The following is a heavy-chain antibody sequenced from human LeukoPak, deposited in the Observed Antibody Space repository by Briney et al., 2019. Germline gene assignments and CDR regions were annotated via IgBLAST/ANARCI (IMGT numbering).Heavy chain of an antibody. J-gene: IGHJ4*02. D-gene: IGHD2-8*01. V-gene: IGHV3-21*01. CDR1: GFTFSSYS. CDR3: ARLMFLWPPIYFDY. Sequence: GGSLRLSCAASGFTFSSYSMNWVRQAPGKGLEWVSSISSSSSYIYYADSVKGRFTISRDNAKNSLYLQMNSLRAEDTAVYYCARLMFLWPPIYFDYWGQGTLVTVSS. CDR2: ISSSSSYI.